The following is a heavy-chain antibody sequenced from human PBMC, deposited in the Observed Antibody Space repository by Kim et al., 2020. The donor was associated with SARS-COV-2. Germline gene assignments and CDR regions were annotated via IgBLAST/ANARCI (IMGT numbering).Heavy chain of an antibody. CDR3: ARDLPHGSGSYYGAFDI. Sequence: SETLSLTCTVSGGSISSYYWSWIRQPPGKGLEWIGYIYYSGSTNYNPSLKSRVTISVDTSKNQFSLKLSSVTAADTAVYYCARDLPHGSGSYYGAFDIWGQGTMVTVSS. CDR1: GGSISSYY. CDR2: IYYSGST. V-gene: IGHV4-59*01. D-gene: IGHD3-10*01. J-gene: IGHJ3*02.